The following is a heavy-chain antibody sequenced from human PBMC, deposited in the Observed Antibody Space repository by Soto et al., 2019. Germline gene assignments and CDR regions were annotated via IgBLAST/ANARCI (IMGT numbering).Heavy chain of an antibody. D-gene: IGHD2-2*01. Sequence: TLSLTCTVSGGSISSGDYYWSWIRQPPGKGLEWIGYIYYSGSTYYNPSLKSRVTISVDTSKNQFSLKLSSVTAADTAVYYCARVVGRYCSSTSCHRGDYYYYYGMDVWGQGTTVTVSS. V-gene: IGHV4-30-4*01. CDR1: GGSISSGDYY. CDR3: ARVVGRYCSSTSCHRGDYYYYYGMDV. CDR2: IYYSGST. J-gene: IGHJ6*02.